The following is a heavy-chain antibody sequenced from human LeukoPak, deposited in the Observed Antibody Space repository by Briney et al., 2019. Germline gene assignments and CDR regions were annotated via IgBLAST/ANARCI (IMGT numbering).Heavy chain of an antibody. D-gene: IGHD5-12*01. J-gene: IGHJ4*02. V-gene: IGHV4-34*01. CDR1: GGSFSGYY. CDR2: INHSGST. Sequence: PSETLSLTCAVYGGSFSGYYWSWIRQPPGKGLEWIGEINHSGSTNYNPSLKSRVTISVDTSKNQFSLKLSSVTATDTAVYYCARRGKWLRWGGIDYWGQGTLVTVSS. CDR3: ARRGKWLRWGGIDY.